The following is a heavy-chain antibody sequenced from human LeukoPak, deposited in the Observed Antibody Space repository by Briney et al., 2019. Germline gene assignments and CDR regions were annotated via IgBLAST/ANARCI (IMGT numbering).Heavy chain of an antibody. CDR3: AEEETIGSGYYGMDV. Sequence: GGSLRLSCAASGFTFDDYTMHWVRQAPGKGLEWVSLISWDGGRTYYADSVKGRFTISRDNSKNSLYLQMNSLRTEDTALYYCAEEETIGSGYYGMDVWGQGTTVTVSS. V-gene: IGHV3-43*01. D-gene: IGHD6-19*01. CDR2: ISWDGGRT. J-gene: IGHJ6*02. CDR1: GFTFDDYT.